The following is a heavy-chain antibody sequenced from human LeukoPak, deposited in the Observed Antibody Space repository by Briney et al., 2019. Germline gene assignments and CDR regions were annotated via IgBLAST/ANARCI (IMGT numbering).Heavy chain of an antibody. V-gene: IGHV4-39*01. CDR3: ARLSAYYYGSQFYYYRDV. Sequence: SETLSLTCTVSGGSISSSSYYWGWIRQPPGKGLEWIGSIYYSGSTYYNPSLKSRVTISVDTSKNQFSLKLSSVTAADTAVYYCARLSAYYYGSQFYYYRDVWGKGTTVTVS. D-gene: IGHD3-10*01. J-gene: IGHJ6*03. CDR2: IYYSGST. CDR1: GGSISSSSYY.